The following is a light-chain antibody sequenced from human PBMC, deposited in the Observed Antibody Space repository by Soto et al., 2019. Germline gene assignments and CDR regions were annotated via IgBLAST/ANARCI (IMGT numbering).Light chain of an antibody. CDR1: QSVRSNY. Sequence: EIVLTQSPGTLSLSPGARATLSCRASQSVRSNYLAWYQQKPGQAPSLLIYGASTRATGIPDRFSGSGSGTDFTLTITRLEPEDFAVYYCHQYGNSQGTFGQGTKLEIK. V-gene: IGKV3-20*01. CDR3: HQYGNSQGT. CDR2: GAS. J-gene: IGKJ2*01.